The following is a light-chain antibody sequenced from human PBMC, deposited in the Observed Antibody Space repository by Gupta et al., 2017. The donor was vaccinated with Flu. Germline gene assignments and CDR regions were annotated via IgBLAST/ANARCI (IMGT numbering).Light chain of an antibody. V-gene: IGLV1-51*01. CDR2: ENN. CDR3: DSRYCSLSAWV. Sequence: KVTISCTGSSSHIGNNYVHWYQQRPGTAPKLLIYENNKRPSGIPDRFSGSKYGTSATVYITGSQLGAEADYYCDSRYCSLSAWVFGGGTKLTVL. CDR1: SSHIGNNY. J-gene: IGLJ3*02.